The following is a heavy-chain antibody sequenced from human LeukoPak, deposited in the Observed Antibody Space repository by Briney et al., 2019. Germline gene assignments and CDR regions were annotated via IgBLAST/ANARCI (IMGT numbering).Heavy chain of an antibody. Sequence: GGSLRLSCAASGFTFSSYSMNWVRQAPGKGLEWVSSISGSSSYIYYADSVKGRFTISRDNAKNSLYLQMNSLRAEDTAVYYCARVRGYFDSIDYWGQGTLVTVSS. CDR2: ISGSSSYI. D-gene: IGHD3-9*01. V-gene: IGHV3-21*01. CDR1: GFTFSSYS. J-gene: IGHJ4*02. CDR3: ARVRGYFDSIDY.